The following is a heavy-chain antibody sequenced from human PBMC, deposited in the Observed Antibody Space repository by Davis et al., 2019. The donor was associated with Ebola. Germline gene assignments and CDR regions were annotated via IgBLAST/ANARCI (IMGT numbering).Heavy chain of an antibody. V-gene: IGHV3-9*01. CDR3: AKGEGGNWNFR. J-gene: IGHJ4*02. Sequence: PGGSLRLSCAASGFTFDDYAMHWVRQVPGKGLEWVSGINWNSDSIGYADSVKGRFTISRDNSKNTLYLQMNSLRADDTAVYYCAKGEGGNWNFRWGQGTLVTVSS. CDR1: GFTFDDYA. D-gene: IGHD1-7*01. CDR2: INWNSDSI.